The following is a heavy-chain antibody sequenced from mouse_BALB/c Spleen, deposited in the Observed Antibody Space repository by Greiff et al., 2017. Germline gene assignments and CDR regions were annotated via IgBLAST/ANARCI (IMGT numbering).Heavy chain of an antibody. CDR3: APCYYGTWFAY. CDR1: GFNIKDTY. CDR2: IDPANGNT. J-gene: IGHJ3*01. Sequence: EVQLQQSGAELVKPGASVKLSCTASGFNIKDTYMHWVKQRPEQGLEWIGRIDPANGNTKYDPKFQGKATITADTSSNTAYLQLSSLTSEDTAVYYCAPCYYGTWFAYWGQGTLVTVSA. V-gene: IGHV14-3*02. D-gene: IGHD1-1*01.